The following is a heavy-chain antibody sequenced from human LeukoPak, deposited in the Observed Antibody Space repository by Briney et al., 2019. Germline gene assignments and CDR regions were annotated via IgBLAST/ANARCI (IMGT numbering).Heavy chain of an antibody. CDR2: INPNSGGT. CDR1: GYTFTGYY. CDR3: ARNIVVVVAATLLNWFDP. V-gene: IGHV1-2*02. J-gene: IGHJ5*02. D-gene: IGHD2-15*01. Sequence: ASVKVSCKVSGYTFTGYYMHWVRQAPGQGLEWMGWINPNSGGTNYAQKFQGRVTMTRDTSISTAYMELSRLRSDDTAVYYCARNIVVVVAATLLNWFDPWGQGTLVTVSS.